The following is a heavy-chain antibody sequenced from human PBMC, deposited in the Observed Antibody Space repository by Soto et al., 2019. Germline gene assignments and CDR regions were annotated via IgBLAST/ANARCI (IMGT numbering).Heavy chain of an antibody. D-gene: IGHD3-22*01. J-gene: IGHJ3*01. CDR2: ISYDGSNE. V-gene: IGHV3-30*03. CDR3: ARDQLYYNDISGRPLNAFDV. Sequence: PGGSLRLSCAASGFAFSSYGIHWVRQAPGKGLEWVAGISYDGSNEHYTDSVKGRFTISRDNAKNSLYLQMNSLRAEDTAVYYCARDQLYYNDISGRPLNAFDVWGQGTMVTVSS. CDR1: GFAFSSYG.